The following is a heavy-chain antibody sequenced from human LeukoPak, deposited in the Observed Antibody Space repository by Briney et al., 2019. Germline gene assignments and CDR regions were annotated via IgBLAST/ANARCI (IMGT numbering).Heavy chain of an antibody. Sequence: GGSLRLSCAASGFTFSSYTMNWVRQAPGKGLEWVSYISSSSTIYYADSVKGRFTISRDNAKNSLYLQMNSLRAGDTAVYYCARVSIYGDYPYWGQGTLVTVSS. V-gene: IGHV3-48*01. CDR1: GFTFSSYT. CDR3: ARVSIYGDYPY. CDR2: ISSSSTI. J-gene: IGHJ4*02. D-gene: IGHD4-17*01.